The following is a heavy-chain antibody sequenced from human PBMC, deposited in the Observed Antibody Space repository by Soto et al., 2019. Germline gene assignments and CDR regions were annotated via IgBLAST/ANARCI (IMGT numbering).Heavy chain of an antibody. J-gene: IGHJ4*02. V-gene: IGHV4-31*03. CDR3: ARTASYYESSAYYYIY. Sequence: QVQLQESGPGLVKPSQTLSLTCTVSGGSISSGGYYWSWIRQHPGKGLEWIGYIYYSGSTHYNPSLKSRLTISVDTSKNQFSLNLSSVTAADTAVYYCARTASYYESSAYYYIYWGQGTLVTVSS. D-gene: IGHD3-22*01. CDR1: GGSISSGGYY. CDR2: IYYSGST.